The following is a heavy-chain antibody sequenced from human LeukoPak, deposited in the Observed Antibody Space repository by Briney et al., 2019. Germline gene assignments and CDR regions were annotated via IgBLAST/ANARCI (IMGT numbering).Heavy chain of an antibody. D-gene: IGHD4-23*01. CDR1: GGSISSSSYY. CDR2: IYYSGST. V-gene: IGHV4-39*01. CDR3: ATTDYGGKGSDP. Sequence: SGTLSLTCTVSGGSISSSSYYWGWIRQPPGKGLEWIGSIYYSGSTYYNPSLKSRVTISVDTSKNQFSLKLSSVTAADTAVYYCATTDYGGKGSDPWGQGTLVTVSS. J-gene: IGHJ5*02.